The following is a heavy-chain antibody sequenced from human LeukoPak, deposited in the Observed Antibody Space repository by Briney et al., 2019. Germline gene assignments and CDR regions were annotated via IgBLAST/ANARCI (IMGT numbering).Heavy chain of an antibody. CDR3: ARDTTGMDWFDP. V-gene: IGHV4-59*01. D-gene: IGHD4-17*01. CDR2: IDYSGST. CDR1: GGSISSYY. J-gene: IGHJ5*02. Sequence: SETLSLTCTVSGGSISSYYWSWIRQPPGKGLEWIGYIDYSGSTNYNPSLKSRVTISVDTSKNQFSLKLSSVTAADTAVYYCARDTTGMDWFDPWGQGTLVTVSS.